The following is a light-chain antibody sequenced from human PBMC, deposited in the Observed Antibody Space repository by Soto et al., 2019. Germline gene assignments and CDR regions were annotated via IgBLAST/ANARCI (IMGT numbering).Light chain of an antibody. CDR1: QSVNNDY. Sequence: DIVLTQSPGTLSLSPGERATLSCRASQSVNNDYLAWYQKKPGQAPRLLFYGTSIRATGIQDRFSGSGSGTDITLSISRLEPEDFAVYYCQQYGPSPMYTFGQGTRLEIK. CDR3: QQYGPSPMYT. CDR2: GTS. V-gene: IGKV3-20*01. J-gene: IGKJ2*01.